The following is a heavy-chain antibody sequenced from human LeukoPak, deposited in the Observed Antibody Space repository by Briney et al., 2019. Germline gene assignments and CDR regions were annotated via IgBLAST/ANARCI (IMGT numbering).Heavy chain of an antibody. CDR1: GYTFTGYY. CDR2: INPHSGGT. D-gene: IGHD4-11*01. Sequence: ASVKVSCKASGYTFTGYYMHWVRQAPGQGLEWMGWINPHSGGTNYAQKFQGRVTMTRDMSISTAYMELSRLRSDDTAMYYCARYSNYGFDYYYMDVWGKGTTVTVSS. V-gene: IGHV1-2*02. J-gene: IGHJ6*03. CDR3: ARYSNYGFDYYYMDV.